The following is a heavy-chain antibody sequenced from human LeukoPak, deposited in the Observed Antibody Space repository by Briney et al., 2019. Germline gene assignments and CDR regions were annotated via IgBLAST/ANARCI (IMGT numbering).Heavy chain of an antibody. V-gene: IGHV4-59*01. J-gene: IGHJ4*02. Sequence: SGTRSLTFTVSGGSFGSYDWSWIRQSPGKGLGWIAYISDSGSNNYNPSLKSRVTISVDTSKHQFSLTLSYVNAADTAVYYCARTTVTTYFDNWGQGTLVTVSS. D-gene: IGHD4-17*01. CDR2: ISDSGSN. CDR3: ARTTVTTYFDN. CDR1: GGSFGSYD.